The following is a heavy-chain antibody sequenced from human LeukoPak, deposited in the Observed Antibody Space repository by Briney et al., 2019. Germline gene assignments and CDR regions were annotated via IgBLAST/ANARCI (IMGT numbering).Heavy chain of an antibody. J-gene: IGHJ5*02. CDR1: GGSFSGYY. CDR3: AGGKAAAGTNWFDP. D-gene: IGHD6-13*01. V-gene: IGHV4-34*01. CDR2: INHSGST. Sequence: SETLSLTCAVYGGSFSGYYWSWIRQPPGKGLEWIGEINHSGSTNYNPSLKSRVTISVDTSKNRFSLKLSSVTAADTAVYYCAGGKAAAGTNWFDPWGQGTLVTVSS.